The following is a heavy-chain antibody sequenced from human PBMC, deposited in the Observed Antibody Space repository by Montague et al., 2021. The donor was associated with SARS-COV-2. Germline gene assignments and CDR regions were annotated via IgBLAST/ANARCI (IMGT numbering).Heavy chain of an antibody. CDR1: GGSINSINW. Sequence: SETLSLTCVVSGGSINSINWWSWVRQPPGKGLEWIGEIYHSGSTNYNPSLKSRVIISVDKSKNQFSLKLSSVTAADTAVYYCARARQDVVVPTLGIGAYYYYYYMDVWGKGTTVTVSS. D-gene: IGHD2-2*01. CDR2: IYHSGST. V-gene: IGHV4-4*02. CDR3: ARARQDVVVPTLGIGAYYYYYYMDV. J-gene: IGHJ6*03.